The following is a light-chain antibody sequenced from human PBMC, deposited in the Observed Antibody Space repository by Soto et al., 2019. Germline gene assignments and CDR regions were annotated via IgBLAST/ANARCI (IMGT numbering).Light chain of an antibody. CDR1: DSINNN. V-gene: IGKV3-15*01. CDR3: QQHHKWPLT. CDR2: AAT. Sequence: EIVMTQSPATLSVSPGEGATHSCTASDSINNNLAWYQQKPGQAPRLLIYAATTRATGFPARFSGSGSGTEFTLTISSLQSEDFAVYYCQQHHKWPLTFGGGTKVDIK. J-gene: IGKJ4*01.